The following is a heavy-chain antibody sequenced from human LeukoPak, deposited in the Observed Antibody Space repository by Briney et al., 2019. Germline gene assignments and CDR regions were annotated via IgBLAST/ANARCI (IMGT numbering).Heavy chain of an antibody. CDR3: ARGSDDFWSGYSPSY. D-gene: IGHD3-3*01. Sequence: ASVKVSCKASGYTLTAYYIYWVRQAPGQGLEWMGRINPNSGGTDYAQKFQGRVTMTRDTSISTAYMELSRLRSDDTAVYYCARGSDDFWSGYSPSYWGQGTLVTVSS. V-gene: IGHV1-2*06. J-gene: IGHJ4*02. CDR2: INPNSGGT. CDR1: GYTLTAYY.